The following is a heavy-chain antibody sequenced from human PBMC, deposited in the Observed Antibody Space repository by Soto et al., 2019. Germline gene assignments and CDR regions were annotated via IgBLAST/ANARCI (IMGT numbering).Heavy chain of an antibody. D-gene: IGHD3-10*01. Sequence: EVQLVESGGGLVQPGGSLRLSCAASGFTFSSYWMHWVRQAPRKGLVWVSRINSDESTTSYAGSVKGRFTISRDNAKNTLYLQMNSLKGEDTAVYYCAKGRMPDGISMVRGVLTTREGTDYAMDVWGQGTTVTVSS. CDR3: AKGRMPDGISMVRGVLTTREGTDYAMDV. CDR2: INSDESTT. J-gene: IGHJ6*02. CDR1: GFTFSSYW. V-gene: IGHV3-74*01.